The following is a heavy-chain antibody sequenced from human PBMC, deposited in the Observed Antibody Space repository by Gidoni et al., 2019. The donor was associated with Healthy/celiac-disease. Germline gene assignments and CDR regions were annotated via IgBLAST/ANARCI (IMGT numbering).Heavy chain of an antibody. CDR2: IIPIFGTA. Sequence: QMQRVQSGAEVKKPGSSVKVSCKASGGTFSSYAISWVRQAPGQGLEWMGGIIPIFGTANYVPKFQGRVTITADESTSTAYMALSSLGSEDTAVYYCARGRDGGDYFDYWGQGTLVTVSS. CDR3: ARGRDGGDYFDY. D-gene: IGHD3-16*01. V-gene: IGHV1-69*01. J-gene: IGHJ4*02. CDR1: GGTFSSYA.